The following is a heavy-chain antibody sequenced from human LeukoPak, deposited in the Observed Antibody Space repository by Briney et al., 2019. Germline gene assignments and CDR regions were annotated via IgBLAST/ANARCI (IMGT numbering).Heavy chain of an antibody. D-gene: IGHD2-15*01. CDR2: ISYDGSNK. V-gene: IGHV3-30*04. J-gene: IGHJ4*02. CDR3: AKDIGVGYCNGCLFDY. CDR1: GFTFSSYA. Sequence: GGSLRLSCAASGFTFSSYAMHWVRQAPGKGLEWVAVISYDGSNKYYADSVKGRFTISRDDSKNSLYLQMNSLRTEDTALYYCAKDIGVGYCNGCLFDYWGQGTLVTVSS.